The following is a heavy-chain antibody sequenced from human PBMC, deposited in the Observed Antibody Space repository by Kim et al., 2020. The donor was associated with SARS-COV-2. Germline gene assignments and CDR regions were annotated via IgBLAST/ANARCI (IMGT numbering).Heavy chain of an antibody. Sequence: GGSLRLSCAASGFTFSSYGMHWVRQAPGKGLEWVAVISYDGSNKYYADSVKGRFTISRDNSKNTLYLQMNSLRAEDTAVYYCAKDSRGYSSSSRGNWFDPWGQGTLVTVSS. CDR2: ISYDGSNK. CDR3: AKDSRGYSSSSRGNWFDP. CDR1: GFTFSSYG. V-gene: IGHV3-30*18. D-gene: IGHD6-6*01. J-gene: IGHJ5*02.